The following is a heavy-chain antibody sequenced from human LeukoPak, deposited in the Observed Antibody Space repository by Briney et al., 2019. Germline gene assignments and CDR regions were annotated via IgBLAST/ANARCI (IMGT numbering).Heavy chain of an antibody. CDR3: AKDLYSDSSGWAFDY. J-gene: IGHJ4*02. CDR2: IIWKSGSV. Sequence: GGSLRLSCAAPGFIFNDYAMHWVRQAPGKGLEWVSGIIWKSGSVGYADSVKGRFTITRDNAKNSLYLQMNSLRVEDTALYYCAKDLYSDSSGWAFDYWGQGTLVTVSS. CDR1: GFIFNDYA. D-gene: IGHD3-22*01. V-gene: IGHV3-9*01.